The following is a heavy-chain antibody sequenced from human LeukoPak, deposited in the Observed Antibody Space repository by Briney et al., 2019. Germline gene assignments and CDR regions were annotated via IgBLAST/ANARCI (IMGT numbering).Heavy chain of an antibody. CDR3: ARSAAGYDFWI. Sequence: PWETLSLTSTVSGGSISGSSYYWGWIRQPPGKGLEWIGSIYYSGSTYYNPSLKSRVTISVGTSKNQFSLKLSSVTAADTAVYYCARSAAGYDFWIWGQGTLVTVSS. V-gene: IGHV4-39*01. D-gene: IGHD3-3*01. J-gene: IGHJ4*02. CDR2: IYYSGST. CDR1: GGSISGSSYY.